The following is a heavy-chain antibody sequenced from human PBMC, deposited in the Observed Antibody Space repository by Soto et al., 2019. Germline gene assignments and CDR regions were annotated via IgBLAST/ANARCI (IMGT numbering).Heavy chain of an antibody. Sequence: QVQLVQSGAEVKKPGASVKVSCKASGYTFTSYGISWVRQAPGQGLEWMGWISAYNGNTNYAQKLQGRVTMTTETTTRTAYMERRSLRSDDTAVYYCARDKGYCSSTSCYAAPHGWFDPWGQGTLVTVSA. J-gene: IGHJ5*02. CDR2: ISAYNGNT. V-gene: IGHV1-18*01. D-gene: IGHD2-2*01. CDR1: GYTFTSYG. CDR3: ARDKGYCSSTSCYAAPHGWFDP.